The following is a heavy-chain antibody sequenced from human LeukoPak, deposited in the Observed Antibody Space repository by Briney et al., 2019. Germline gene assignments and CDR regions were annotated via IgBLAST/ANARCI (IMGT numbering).Heavy chain of an antibody. Sequence: PGGSLRLSCAASGFTFSSSWMHWVRQAPGEGLVWVSRMNSDGSTTSYADSVKGRFTISRDNAKNTLFLQMNSLRADDTAVYYCTRAGNYRFDFWGQGTLVTVSS. V-gene: IGHV3-74*01. CDR1: GFTFSSSW. CDR2: MNSDGSTT. D-gene: IGHD1-7*01. CDR3: TRAGNYRFDF. J-gene: IGHJ4*02.